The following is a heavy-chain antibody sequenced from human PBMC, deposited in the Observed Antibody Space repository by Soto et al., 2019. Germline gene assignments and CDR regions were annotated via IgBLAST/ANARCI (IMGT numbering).Heavy chain of an antibody. CDR2: LYYSGNT. J-gene: IGHJ5*02. CDR3: ARGGGSTFNWFEP. Sequence: QLQLQESGPGLVKPSETLSLTCTVSGGSISSFNYFWGWIRQPPGKGLEWIGSLYYSGNTYYNPSLQSRVTISVDTSKKQCTLTLRSVTAADTAVYYCARGGGSTFNWFEPWGQGTLVTVSP. CDR1: GGSISSFNYF. D-gene: IGHD2-15*01. V-gene: IGHV4-39*01.